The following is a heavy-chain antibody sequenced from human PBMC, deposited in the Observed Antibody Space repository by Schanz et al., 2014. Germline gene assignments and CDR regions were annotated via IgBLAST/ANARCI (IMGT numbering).Heavy chain of an antibody. V-gene: IGHV1-69*09. J-gene: IGHJ3*02. CDR3: ARGGGPEDVFDI. Sequence: QVQLVQSGAEVKKPGSSVKVSCKASGGTFSSDTFSWVRQAPGQGLEWMGRIVPIAGITNYAQRVQGRVTITADKASDTAYMELSSLRSEDTAVYYCARGGGPEDVFDIWGQGTMVTVSS. CDR2: IVPIAGIT. CDR1: GGTFSSDT. D-gene: IGHD5-12*01.